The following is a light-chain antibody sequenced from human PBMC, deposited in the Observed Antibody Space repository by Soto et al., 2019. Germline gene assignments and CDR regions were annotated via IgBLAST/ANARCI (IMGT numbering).Light chain of an antibody. CDR1: QSISNY. CDR3: QQRSNWPLT. J-gene: IGKJ4*01. Sequence: EIVLTQSPATLSLSPGERATVSCRASQSISNYLAWYQQKPGQAPRLLMYDASNRATGIPARFTGSGSGTDFTLTISSLEPEDFAVYYCQQRSNWPLTFGGGTKVEIK. CDR2: DAS. V-gene: IGKV3-11*01.